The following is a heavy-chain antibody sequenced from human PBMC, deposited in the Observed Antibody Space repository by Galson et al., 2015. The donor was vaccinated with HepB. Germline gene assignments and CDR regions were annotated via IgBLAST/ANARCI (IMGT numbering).Heavy chain of an antibody. CDR1: GYTFTSYH. V-gene: IGHV1-46*01. D-gene: IGHD5-18*01. J-gene: IGHJ3*02. CDR2: INPSGGST. Sequence: SVKVSCKASGYTFTSYHMHWVRQAPGQGLEWMGIINPSGGSTSYAQKFQGRVTMTRDTSTSTVYMELSSLRSEDTAVYYCASDEGYSYGYVVFDIWGQGTMVTVSS. CDR3: ASDEGYSYGYVVFDI.